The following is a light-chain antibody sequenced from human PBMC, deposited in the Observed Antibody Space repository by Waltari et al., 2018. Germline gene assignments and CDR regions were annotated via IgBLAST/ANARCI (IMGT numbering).Light chain of an antibody. CDR3: QHNVSLPVT. Sequence: IVLTQSPGTLSLSPGESATLSCRASQTVGRSLVWYQQKPGQAPRLLIYDTSARATGIPDRFSGSGSGTDFSLTIARLEPEDFAVYYCQHNVSLPVTFGQGTKVEI. CDR1: QTVGRS. V-gene: IGKV3-20*01. J-gene: IGKJ1*01. CDR2: DTS.